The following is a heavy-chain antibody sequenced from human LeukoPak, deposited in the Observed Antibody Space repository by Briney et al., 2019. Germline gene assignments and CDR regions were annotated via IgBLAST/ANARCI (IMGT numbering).Heavy chain of an antibody. CDR3: ARAIAAAGRAYFDAFDI. D-gene: IGHD6-13*01. Sequence: GASVKVSCKASGGTFSSYAISWVRQAPGQGLEWMGGIIPIFGTANYAQKFQGRVTITADESTSTAYMELSSLRSEDTAVYYCARAIAAAGRAYFDAFDIWGQGTMVTVSS. CDR2: IIPIFGTA. CDR1: GGTFSSYA. V-gene: IGHV1-69*13. J-gene: IGHJ3*02.